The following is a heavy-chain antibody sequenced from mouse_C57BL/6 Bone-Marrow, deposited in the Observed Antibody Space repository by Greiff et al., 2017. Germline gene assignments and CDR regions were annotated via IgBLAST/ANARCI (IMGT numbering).Heavy chain of an antibody. J-gene: IGHJ2*01. CDR2: IDPSDSYT. Sequence: VQLQQPGAELVMPGASVKLSCKASGYTFTSYWMHWVKQRPGQGLEWIGEIDPSDSYTNYNQKFKGKSTLTVDNSSSTAYMQLRRLTSVEASVYYFSRDYYSSSYYFYYRGQGTTLTVSS. CDR1: GYTFTSYW. V-gene: IGHV1-69*01. CDR3: SRDYYSSSYYFYY. D-gene: IGHD1-1*01.